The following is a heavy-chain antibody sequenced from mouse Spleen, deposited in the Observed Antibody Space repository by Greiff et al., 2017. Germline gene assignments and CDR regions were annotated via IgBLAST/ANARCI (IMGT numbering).Heavy chain of an antibody. CDR2: IRNKANNHAT. V-gene: IGHV6-6*01. CDR1: GFTFSDAW. CDR3: TRLDYYGYDYFDY. J-gene: IGHJ2*01. D-gene: IGHD1-2*01. Sequence: EVKLVESGGGLVQPGGSMKLSCAASGFTFSDAWMDWVRQSPEKGLEWVAEIRNKANNHATYYAESVKGRFTISRDDSKSSVYLQMNSLRAEDTGIYYCTRLDYYGYDYFDYWGQGTTLTVSS.